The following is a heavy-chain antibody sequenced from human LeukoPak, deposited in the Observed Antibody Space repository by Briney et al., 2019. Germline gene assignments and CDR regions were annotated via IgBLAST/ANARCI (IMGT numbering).Heavy chain of an antibody. CDR2: ISSSSSYI. CDR3: ALGAYYYDSSGYHRAFDI. CDR1: GFTFSSYS. J-gene: IGHJ3*02. D-gene: IGHD3-22*01. Sequence: GGSLRLSRAASGFTFSSYSMNWVRQAPGKGLEWVSSISSSSSYIYYADSVKGRFTISRDNAKNSLYLQMNSLRAEDTAVYYCALGAYYYDSSGYHRAFDIWGQGTMVTVSS. V-gene: IGHV3-21*01.